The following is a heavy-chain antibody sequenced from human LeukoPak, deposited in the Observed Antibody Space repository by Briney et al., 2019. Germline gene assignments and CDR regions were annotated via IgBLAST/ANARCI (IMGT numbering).Heavy chain of an antibody. J-gene: IGHJ4*02. Sequence: SVKVSCKASGGTFSSYAISWVRQAPGQGLEWMGGIIPIFGTANYAQKFQGRVTITADESTSTAYMELSSLRSEDTAVYYCARDPDSDVVVVAATRRGFDWGQGALVTVSS. CDR3: ARDPDSDVVVVAATRRGFD. CDR2: IIPIFGTA. CDR1: GGTFSSYA. D-gene: IGHD2-15*01. V-gene: IGHV1-69*13.